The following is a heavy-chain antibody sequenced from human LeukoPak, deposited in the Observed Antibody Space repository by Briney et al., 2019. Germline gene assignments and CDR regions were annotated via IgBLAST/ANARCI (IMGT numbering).Heavy chain of an antibody. D-gene: IGHD3/OR15-3a*01. Sequence: PGGSLRLSCAASGFTFSSYAMHWVRQAPGKGLEWVAVISYDGSNKYYADSVKGRFTISRDNSKNTLYLQMNSLRAEGTAVYYCARDGTGYYYNWFDPWGQGTLVTVSP. CDR2: ISYDGSNK. CDR3: ARDGTGYYYNWFDP. J-gene: IGHJ5*02. CDR1: GFTFSSYA. V-gene: IGHV3-30-3*01.